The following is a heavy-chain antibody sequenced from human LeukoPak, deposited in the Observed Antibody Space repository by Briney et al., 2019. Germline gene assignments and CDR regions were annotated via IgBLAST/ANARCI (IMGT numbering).Heavy chain of an antibody. CDR2: IHPGDSDS. J-gene: IGHJ5*02. CDR1: GYSFTSYW. Sequence: GESLKISCKGSGYSFTSYWIGWVRQMPGKGLEWMAIIHPGDSDSRFSTSFQGQVTISANKSISTAYLQWGSLKASDTAMYYCARHLRLWQNWFDPWGQGTLVTVSS. V-gene: IGHV5-51*01. CDR3: ARHLRLWQNWFDP. D-gene: IGHD5-18*01.